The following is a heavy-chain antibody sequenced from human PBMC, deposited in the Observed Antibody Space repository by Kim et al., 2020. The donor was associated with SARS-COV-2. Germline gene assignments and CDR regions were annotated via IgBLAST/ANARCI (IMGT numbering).Heavy chain of an antibody. D-gene: IGHD1-26*01. V-gene: IGHV3-33*01. Sequence: GGSLRLSCAASGFTFSSYGMHWVRQAPGKGLEWVAVIWYDGSNKYYADSVKGRFTISRDNSKNTLYLQMNSLRAEDTAVYYCARDQDFQSPVFWDVGVAFDIWGQGTMVTVSS. J-gene: IGHJ3*02. CDR3: ARDQDFQSPVFWDVGVAFDI. CDR1: GFTFSSYG. CDR2: IWYDGSNK.